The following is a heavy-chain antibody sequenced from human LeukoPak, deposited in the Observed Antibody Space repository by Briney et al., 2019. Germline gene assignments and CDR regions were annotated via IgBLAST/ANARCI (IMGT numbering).Heavy chain of an antibody. Sequence: SETRSLTCTVSGGSISPYYWSWIRQPAGKGLEWIGHIYTSGNTNYNPSLKSRVTMSVNTSKNQFSLKLRSVTAADTAVYYCAREATIVGATMIWGQGTLVIVSS. CDR2: IYTSGNT. V-gene: IGHV4-4*07. CDR1: GGSISPYY. D-gene: IGHD1-26*01. CDR3: AREATIVGATMI. J-gene: IGHJ4*02.